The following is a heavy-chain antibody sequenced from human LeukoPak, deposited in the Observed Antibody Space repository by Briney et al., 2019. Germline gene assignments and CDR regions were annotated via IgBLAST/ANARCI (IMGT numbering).Heavy chain of an antibody. J-gene: IGHJ4*02. CDR2: ITSSSSYI. CDR1: GFTFSSYS. Sequence: GGSLRLSCAASGFTFSSYSVNWVRQAPGKGLEWVSSITSSSSYIYYADSVKGRFTISRDNAKNSLYLQMNSLRAEDTAVYYCARDRYSSLEGYFDYWGQGTLVTVSS. D-gene: IGHD6-13*01. V-gene: IGHV3-21*01. CDR3: ARDRYSSLEGYFDY.